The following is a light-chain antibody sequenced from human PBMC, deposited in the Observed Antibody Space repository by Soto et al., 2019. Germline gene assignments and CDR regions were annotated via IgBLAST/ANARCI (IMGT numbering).Light chain of an antibody. J-gene: IGKJ1*01. V-gene: IGKV3-20*01. CDR2: GAS. CDR1: QSVSNNY. CDR3: QQYGSSGT. Sequence: EIVLIQAPVMLYLSQGERSTLSCTASQSVSNNYLAWYQQKPGQAPRLLIYGASNRATGIPDRFSGSGSGTDFTLTISRLETEDFAVYYCQQYGSSGTFGQGIKVDI.